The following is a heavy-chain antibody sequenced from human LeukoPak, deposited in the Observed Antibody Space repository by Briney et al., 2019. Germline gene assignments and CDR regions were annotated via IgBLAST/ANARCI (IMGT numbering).Heavy chain of an antibody. CDR2: IRYDGSNK. CDR3: AKDIDRWELPTHFDY. V-gene: IGHV3-30*02. Sequence: PGGSLRLSCAASGFTFSSYGMHWVRQAPGKGLEWVAFIRYDGSNKYYADSVKGRFTISRDNAKNSLYLQMNSLRAEDTALYYCAKDIDRWELPTHFDYWGQGTLVTVSS. J-gene: IGHJ4*02. D-gene: IGHD1-26*01. CDR1: GFTFSSYG.